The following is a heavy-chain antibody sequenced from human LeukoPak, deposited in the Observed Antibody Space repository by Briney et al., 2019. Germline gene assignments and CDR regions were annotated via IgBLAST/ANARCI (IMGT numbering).Heavy chain of an antibody. J-gene: IGHJ6*04. D-gene: IGHD3-10*01. CDR1: GYSISSGYY. Sequence: SETLSLTCAVSGYSISSGYYWGWIRHPPGKGLEWIGSIYHSGSTYYNPSLKSRVTLSVDTSKNQFSLKLSSVTAADTAVYYCARDRSYSGSYGMDVWGKGTTVTVSS. V-gene: IGHV4-38-2*02. CDR3: ARDRSYSGSYGMDV. CDR2: IYHSGST.